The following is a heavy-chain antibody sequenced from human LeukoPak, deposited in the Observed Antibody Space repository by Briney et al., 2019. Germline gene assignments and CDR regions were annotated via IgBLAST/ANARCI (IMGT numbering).Heavy chain of an antibody. J-gene: IGHJ4*02. CDR1: GFTFSSYW. V-gene: IGHV3-7*01. CDR2: IKEDGSEE. D-gene: IGHD1-26*01. Sequence: GGSLRLSCAASGFTFSSYWMSWVRQAPGKGLGWVANIKEDGSEEYYVDSVKGRFTISRDNAKNSLSLQMNSLRAEDTAVYYCARGRGRYGYYFDYWGQGTLVTVSS. CDR3: ARGRGRYGYYFDY.